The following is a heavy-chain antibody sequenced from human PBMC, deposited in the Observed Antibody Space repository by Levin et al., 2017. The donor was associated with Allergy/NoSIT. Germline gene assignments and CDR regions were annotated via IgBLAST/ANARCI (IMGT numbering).Heavy chain of an antibody. Sequence: SQTLSLTCTVSGPSITSYYWSWIRQPPGKGLEWIGSINYSGKTNYNPSLKSRLTMSVDRSKKEFSLKLTSVTAADTAVYSCAALSYSTSGPIFWGQGTLVSVSS. J-gene: IGHJ4*02. D-gene: IGHD6-6*01. CDR1: GPSITSYY. CDR3: AALSYSTSGPIF. CDR2: INYSGKT. V-gene: IGHV4-59*03.